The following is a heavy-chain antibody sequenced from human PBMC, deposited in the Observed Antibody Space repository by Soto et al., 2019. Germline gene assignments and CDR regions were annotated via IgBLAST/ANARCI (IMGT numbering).Heavy chain of an antibody. Sequence: SETLSLTCAVYGGSFSGYYWSWIRQPPGKGLEWIGEINHSGSTNYNPSLKSRFTISVDTSKNQFSLKLSSVTAADTAVYYCARARTIFGVVIIPGYYMDVWGKGTTVTVSS. CDR2: INHSGST. V-gene: IGHV4-34*01. CDR3: ARARTIFGVVIIPGYYMDV. CDR1: GGSFSGYY. D-gene: IGHD3-3*01. J-gene: IGHJ6*03.